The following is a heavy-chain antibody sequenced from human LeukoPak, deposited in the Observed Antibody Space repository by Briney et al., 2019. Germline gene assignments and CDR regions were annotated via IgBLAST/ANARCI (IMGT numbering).Heavy chain of an antibody. CDR3: AREDVVLVDAVRYYYYGMDV. D-gene: IGHD2-21*01. Sequence: ASVKVSCKASGYNFISYYMHWVRQPPGQCLEWMGIINPSGGSTSYAQKFQDRVTMTRDTSTSTVYMELSSLKSEDTAVYYCAREDVVLVDAVRYYYYGMDVWGQGTTVTVSS. CDR2: INPSGGST. J-gene: IGHJ6*02. V-gene: IGHV1-46*01. CDR1: GYNFISYY.